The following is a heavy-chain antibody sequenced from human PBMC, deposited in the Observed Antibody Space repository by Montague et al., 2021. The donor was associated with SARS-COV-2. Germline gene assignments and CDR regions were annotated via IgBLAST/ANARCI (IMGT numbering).Heavy chain of an antibody. CDR1: GGSISSGSYY. CDR2: IYTSGTT. D-gene: IGHD5-12*01. CDR3: ARAHSGSWAHLDN. V-gene: IGHV4-61*02. J-gene: IGHJ4*02. Sequence: TLSLTCTVSGGSISSGSYYWSWIRQPAGKGLEWIGRIYTSGTTDYSFSLKSRVTISVDTFKNQFSLKLTSVTAADTAVYYCARAHSGSWAHLDNWGQGSLVTVSP.